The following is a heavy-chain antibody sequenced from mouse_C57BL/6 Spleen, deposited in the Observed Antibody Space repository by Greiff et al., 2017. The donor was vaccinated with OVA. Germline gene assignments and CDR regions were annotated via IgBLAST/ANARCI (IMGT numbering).Heavy chain of an antibody. CDR3: ARAGYGSPWFAY. V-gene: IGHV5-17*01. Sequence: EVKLMESGGGLVKPGGSLKLSCAASGFTFRDYGMHWVRQAPEKGLEWVAYISSGSSTIYYADTVKGRFTISRDNAKNTLFLQMASLRSEDAAMYYCARAGYGSPWFAYWGQGTLVTVSA. CDR2: ISSGSSTI. CDR1: GFTFRDYG. J-gene: IGHJ3*01. D-gene: IGHD1-1*01.